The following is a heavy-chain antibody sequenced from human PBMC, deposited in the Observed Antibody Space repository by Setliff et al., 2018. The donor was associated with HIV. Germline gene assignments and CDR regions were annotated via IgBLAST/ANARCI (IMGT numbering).Heavy chain of an antibody. CDR1: GDSIGSGGDF. Sequence: PSETLSLTCIVSGDSIGSGGDFWWAWIRQPPGKGQEWIGSIYATGETFYKPSLKSRLSISVDTSKNQFSLQLTSMTVADTALYYCARQKGRRLWAFDSWGQGTLVTVSS. V-gene: IGHV4-39*01. CDR3: ARQKGRRLWAFDS. CDR2: IYATGET. J-gene: IGHJ4*02. D-gene: IGHD3-16*01.